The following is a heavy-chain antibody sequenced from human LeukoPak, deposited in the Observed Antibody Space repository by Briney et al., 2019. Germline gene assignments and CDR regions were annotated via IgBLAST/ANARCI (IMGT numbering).Heavy chain of an antibody. CDR1: GGTFSCYA. Sequence: ASVKVSCKASGGTFSCYAISWVRQAPGQGLEWMGIINPSGGSTSYAQKFQGRVTMTRDTSTSTVYMELSSLRSEDTAVYYCARSGGFHGSGSYRSVWFDPWGQGTLVTVSS. V-gene: IGHV1-46*01. J-gene: IGHJ5*02. D-gene: IGHD3-10*01. CDR2: INPSGGST. CDR3: ARSGGFHGSGSYRSVWFDP.